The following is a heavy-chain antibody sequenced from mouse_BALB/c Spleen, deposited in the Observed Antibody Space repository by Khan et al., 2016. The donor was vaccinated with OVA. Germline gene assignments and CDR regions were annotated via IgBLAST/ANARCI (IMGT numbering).Heavy chain of an antibody. CDR3: TRSGYGTFAY. CDR2: INPGDGDT. CDR1: GYTFTSYY. J-gene: IGHJ3*01. D-gene: IGHD2-1*01. V-gene: IGHV1S81*02. Sequence: QVQLKQSGAELVKPGASVKLSCKASGYTFTSYYMYWVKQRPGQGLEWIGEINPGDGDTNFNEKFKIKATLTVDKSSSTSYMQLSSLTSEDSAVYYCTRSGYGTFAYWGQGTLVTGSA.